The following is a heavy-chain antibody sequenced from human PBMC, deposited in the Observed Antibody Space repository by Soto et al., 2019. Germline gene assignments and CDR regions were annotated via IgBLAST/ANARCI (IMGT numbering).Heavy chain of an antibody. CDR3: ASRSSGSFDY. CDR2: TRNKANSYTT. J-gene: IGHJ4*02. V-gene: IGHV3-72*01. D-gene: IGHD3-22*01. Sequence: LSLSCAASGFTFSDHYMDWVRQAPGKGLEWVGRTRNKANSYTTEYAASVKGRFTISRDDSKNSLYLQMNSLKTEDTAVYYCASRSSGSFDYWGQGTLVTVSS. CDR1: GFTFSDHY.